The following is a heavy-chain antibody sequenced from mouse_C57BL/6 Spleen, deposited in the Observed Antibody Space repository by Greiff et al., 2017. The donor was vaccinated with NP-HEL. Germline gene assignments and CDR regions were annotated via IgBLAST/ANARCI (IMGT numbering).Heavy chain of an antibody. Sequence: VQLQESGAELVMPGASVKLSCKASGYTFTSYWMHWVKQRPGQGLEWIGEIDPSDSYTNYNQKFKGKSTLTVDKSSSTAYMQLSSLTSEDSAVYYCASHLLSQPYWGQGTLVTVSA. CDR3: ASHLLSQPY. V-gene: IGHV1-69*01. CDR2: IDPSDSYT. J-gene: IGHJ3*01. D-gene: IGHD2-1*01. CDR1: GYTFTSYW.